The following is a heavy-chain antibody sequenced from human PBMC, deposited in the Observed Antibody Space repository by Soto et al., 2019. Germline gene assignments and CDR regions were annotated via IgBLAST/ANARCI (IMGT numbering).Heavy chain of an antibody. CDR3: AREHNRYYDFWSDYPNWFDP. V-gene: IGHV1-2*04. J-gene: IGHJ5*02. CDR2: ISPNRGGT. Sequence: QVQLVQSGAEVKKPGASVKVSCKASGYTCTGYYMHWVRQAPGQGLEWMGWISPNRGGTNYAQKFQGWVTMTRDTSISTAYMELSRLRSDDTAVYYCAREHNRYYDFWSDYPNWFDPWGQGTLVTVSS. D-gene: IGHD3-3*01. CDR1: GYTCTGYY.